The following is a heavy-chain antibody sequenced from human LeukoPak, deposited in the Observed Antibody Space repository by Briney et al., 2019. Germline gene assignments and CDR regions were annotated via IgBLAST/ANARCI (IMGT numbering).Heavy chain of an antibody. CDR3: ATNILVRDIINWFDP. Sequence: AASVKVSCKASGYIFADYYIHWVRQAPGQGLEWMGWIKPNSGGTRSAQKFQGRVTMTRDTSISTAYMELSSLRYDDTAVYYCATNILVRDIINWFDPWGQGTLVTVSS. CDR1: GYIFADYY. D-gene: IGHD3-10*01. J-gene: IGHJ5*02. V-gene: IGHV1-2*02. CDR2: IKPNSGGT.